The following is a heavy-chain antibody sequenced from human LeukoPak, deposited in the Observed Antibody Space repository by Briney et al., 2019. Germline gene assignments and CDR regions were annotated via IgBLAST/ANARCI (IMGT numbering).Heavy chain of an antibody. Sequence: PSETLPLTCTVSGGSIKSSSYYWVWIRQPPGMGLEWIGSIFYSGDTYYNPSLKSRVTISVDTSRNQFSLRLSSVTAADTAVYFCARTTGLSYGLNYWGQGTLVTFSS. CDR1: GGSIKSSSYY. J-gene: IGHJ4*02. CDR3: ARTTGLSYGLNY. CDR2: IFYSGDT. D-gene: IGHD5-18*01. V-gene: IGHV4-39*01.